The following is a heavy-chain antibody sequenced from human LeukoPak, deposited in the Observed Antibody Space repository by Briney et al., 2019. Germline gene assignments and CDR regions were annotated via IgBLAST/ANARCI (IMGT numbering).Heavy chain of an antibody. CDR1: GFTFSDHY. V-gene: IGHV3-72*01. CDR2: TRNKADSYTT. D-gene: IGHD2-21*02. CDR3: ATHVSYCGGDCFFQH. J-gene: IGHJ1*01. Sequence: GGSLRLSCAASGFTFSDHYMDWVRQAPGKGLEWVGRTRNKADSYTTEYAASVKGRFTISRDDSKNSLYLQMNSLKTEDTAVYYCATHVSYCGGDCFFQHWGQGTLVTVSS.